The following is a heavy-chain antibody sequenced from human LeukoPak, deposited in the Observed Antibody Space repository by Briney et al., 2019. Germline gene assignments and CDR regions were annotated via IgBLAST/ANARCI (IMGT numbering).Heavy chain of an antibody. V-gene: IGHV3-23*01. CDR3: AKDSFLGSSGEDY. Sequence: GGSLRLSCAASGFTFSSYAMSWVSQAPGKGLEWVSAISGSGGSTYYADSVKGRFTISRDNSKNTLYLQMNSLRAEDTAVYYCAKDSFLGSSGEDYWGQGTLVTVSS. CDR2: ISGSGGST. J-gene: IGHJ4*02. CDR1: GFTFSSYA. D-gene: IGHD6-19*01.